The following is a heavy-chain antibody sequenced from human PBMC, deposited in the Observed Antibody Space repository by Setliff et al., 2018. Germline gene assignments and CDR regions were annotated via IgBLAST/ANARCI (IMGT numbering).Heavy chain of an antibody. J-gene: IGHJ4*02. CDR1: GGSFSGYY. D-gene: IGHD3-22*01. CDR3: ASDYYDSSGYYPVPVYFDY. Sequence: SETLSLTCAVYGGSFSGYYWSWIRQPPGKGLEWIGEINHSGSTNYNPSLKSRVTISVDTSKNQFSLKLSSVTAADTAVYYCASDYYDSSGYYPVPVYFDYWGQ. V-gene: IGHV4-34*01. CDR2: INHSGST.